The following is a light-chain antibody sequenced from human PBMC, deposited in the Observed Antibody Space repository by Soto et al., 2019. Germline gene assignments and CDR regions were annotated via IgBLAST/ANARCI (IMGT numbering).Light chain of an antibody. V-gene: IGKV1-39*01. Sequence: DIQMTQSPSSLSTSVGDRVTITCRASQYINNYLNWYQQKPGKAPKLLIFAAYNLQSGVPSRFSGSGSGTDFTLTISSLQPEDFAIYSCQQSYSTPPYTFGQGTKLDMK. CDR3: QQSYSTPPYT. J-gene: IGKJ2*01. CDR2: AAY. CDR1: QYINNY.